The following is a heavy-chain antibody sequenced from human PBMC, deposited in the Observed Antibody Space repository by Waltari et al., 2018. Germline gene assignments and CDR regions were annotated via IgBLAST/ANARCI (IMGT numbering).Heavy chain of an antibody. Sequence: QLQLQESGPGLVKPSETLSLTCTVSGGSISSSSYYWGWIRQHPGKGLEWIWSIYYSGSTAYNPSLKSRVTISVDTSKNQFSLKLSSVTAADTAVYYCAIHFSDDFWSGYQFGAFDIWGQGTMVTVSS. CDR1: GGSISSSSYY. CDR3: AIHFSDDFWSGYQFGAFDI. J-gene: IGHJ3*02. V-gene: IGHV4-39*01. D-gene: IGHD3-3*01. CDR2: IYYSGST.